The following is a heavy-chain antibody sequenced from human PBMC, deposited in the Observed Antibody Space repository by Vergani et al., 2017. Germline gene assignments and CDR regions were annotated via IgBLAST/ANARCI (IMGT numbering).Heavy chain of an antibody. V-gene: IGHV4-39*01. J-gene: IGHJ4*02. Sequence: QLQLQESCPGLVKPSETLSLTCTVSGGSISSSRYYWGWIRQPPGKGLEWIGSIYYSGCTYYNPSLKSRVTISVDTSKNQFSLKLSSVTAADTAVYYCAGYSGSTYCFAYWGQGTLVTVSS. D-gene: IGHD1-26*01. CDR2: IYYSGCT. CDR1: GGSISSSRYY. CDR3: AGYSGSTYCFAY.